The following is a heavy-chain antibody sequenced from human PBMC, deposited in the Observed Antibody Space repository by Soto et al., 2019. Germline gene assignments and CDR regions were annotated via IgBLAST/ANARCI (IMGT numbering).Heavy chain of an antibody. J-gene: IGHJ6*02. CDR2: INAGNGNT. D-gene: IGHD1-7*01. CDR3: ARVKGITGTTDYYYYGMYV. CDR1: GYTFTSYA. V-gene: IGHV1-3*01. Sequence: ASVKVSCKASGYTFTSYAMHWVRQAPGQRLEWMGWINAGNGNTKYSQKFQGRVTITRDTSASTAYMELSSLRSEDTAVYYCARVKGITGTTDYYYYGMYVCGQGPTVPVSS.